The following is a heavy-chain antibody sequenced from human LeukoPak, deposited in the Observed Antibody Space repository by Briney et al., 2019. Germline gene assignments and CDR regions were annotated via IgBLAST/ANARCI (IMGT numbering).Heavy chain of an antibody. CDR1: GFTFSSSW. V-gene: IGHV3-74*03. J-gene: IGHJ4*02. D-gene: IGHD2-2*01. CDR2: INSDESVT. Sequence: GGSLRLSCAASGFTFSSSWMQWVRHAPGQGLVWVSRINSDESVTTYTNSVKGRFTISRDNAKNTLYLQMNSLRAEDTAMYYCVRSRFTTSSFDYWGQGTLVTVSS. CDR3: VRSRFTTSSFDY.